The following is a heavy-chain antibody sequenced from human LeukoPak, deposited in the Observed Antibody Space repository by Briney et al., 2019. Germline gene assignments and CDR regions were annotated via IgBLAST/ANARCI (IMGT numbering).Heavy chain of an antibody. D-gene: IGHD6-13*01. CDR1: GGTFSSYA. CDR3: ARAGYSSTQLEEYDY. Sequence: ASVKVSCKASGGTFSSYAISWVRQAPGQGLEWMGGIIPIFGTANYAQKFQGRVTITADESTSTAYMELSSLRSEDTAVYYCARAGYSSTQLEEYDYWGQGTLVTVSS. CDR2: IIPIFGTA. J-gene: IGHJ4*02. V-gene: IGHV1-69*13.